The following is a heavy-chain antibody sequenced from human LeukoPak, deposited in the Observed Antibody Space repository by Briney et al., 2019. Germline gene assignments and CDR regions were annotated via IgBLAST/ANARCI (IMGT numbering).Heavy chain of an antibody. CDR1: GGSFSGYY. CDR3: ARGCSGGSCYSGPTSDY. CDR2: INHSGST. Sequence: PSETLSLTCAVYGGSFSGYYWSWIRQPPGKGLEWIGEINHSGSTNYNPSLKSRVTISADTSKNQFSLKLSSVTAADTAVYYCARGCSGGSCYSGPTSDYWGQGTLVTVSS. D-gene: IGHD2-15*01. V-gene: IGHV4-34*01. J-gene: IGHJ4*02.